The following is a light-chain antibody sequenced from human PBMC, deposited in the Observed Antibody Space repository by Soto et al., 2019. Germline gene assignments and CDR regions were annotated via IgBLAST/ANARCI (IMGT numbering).Light chain of an antibody. CDR2: DAS. V-gene: IGKV1-5*01. J-gene: IGKJ1*01. CDR1: QSISTR. Sequence: NQVSLSPSTVSASKGDRVSITCRASQSISTRLAWYQQIPGKAPKLLIYDASSLEGGVPSRFSGSASGTDFTLSISSLQPDDFATYYWQHYNSYSKAFGQGTKVDIK. CDR3: QHYNSYSKA.